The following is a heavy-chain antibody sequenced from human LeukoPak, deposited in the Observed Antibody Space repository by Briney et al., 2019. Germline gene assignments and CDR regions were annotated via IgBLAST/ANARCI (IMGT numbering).Heavy chain of an antibody. D-gene: IGHD1-26*01. J-gene: IGHJ4*02. V-gene: IGHV3-30-3*01. CDR1: GFTFSSYA. CDR3: ARGSGTTPTRN. CDR2: ISYDGSNK. Sequence: GRSLRLSCAASGFTFSSYAMHWVRQAPGKGLEWVAVISYDGSNKYYADSVKGRFTISRDNSKNTLYLQMNSLRAEDTAVYYCARGSGTTPTRNWGQGTLVTVSS.